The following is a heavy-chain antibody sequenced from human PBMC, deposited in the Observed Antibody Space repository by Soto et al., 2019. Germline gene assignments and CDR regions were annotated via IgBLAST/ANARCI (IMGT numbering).Heavy chain of an antibody. Sequence: GGSLRLSCAASGFTFSDYYMSWIRQAPGKGLEWVSYISSSSSYTHYVDSVKGRFTISRDNAKNSLYLQMNSLRADDTAVYYCARLYYDTSGPPGYWGQGTLVTVSS. D-gene: IGHD3-22*01. CDR2: ISSSSSYT. J-gene: IGHJ4*02. V-gene: IGHV3-11*03. CDR1: GFTFSDYY. CDR3: ARLYYDTSGPPGY.